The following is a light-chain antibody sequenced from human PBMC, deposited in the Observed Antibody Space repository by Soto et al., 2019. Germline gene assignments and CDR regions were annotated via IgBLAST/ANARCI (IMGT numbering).Light chain of an antibody. V-gene: IGKV3-20*01. J-gene: IGKJ3*01. CDR3: QQYGRSPGLLT. CDR2: DAS. CDR1: QSVTSTY. Sequence: EIVLTQSPGTLSLSPGERVTLSCRASQSVTSTYLAWYQQKPGQAPRLLIYDASTRATGIPDRFSGSGSGTDFTLTISRLEPEGFAVYYCQQYGRSPGLLTFGPGTKVDIK.